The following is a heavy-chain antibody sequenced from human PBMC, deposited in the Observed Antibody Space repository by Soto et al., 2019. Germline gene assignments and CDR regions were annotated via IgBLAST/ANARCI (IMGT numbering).Heavy chain of an antibody. D-gene: IGHD3-10*01. V-gene: IGHV1-2*04. CDR1: GYTFTGYY. CDR2: INPNSGGT. Sequence: QVQLVQSGAEVKKPGASVKVSRKASGYTFTGYYMHWVRQAPGQGLEWMGWINPNSGGTNYAQKFQGWVTMTRDTSISTAYMELSRLRSDDTAVYYCARVRVAAASDYYYGMDVWGQGTTVTVSS. CDR3: ARVRVAAASDYYYGMDV. J-gene: IGHJ6*02.